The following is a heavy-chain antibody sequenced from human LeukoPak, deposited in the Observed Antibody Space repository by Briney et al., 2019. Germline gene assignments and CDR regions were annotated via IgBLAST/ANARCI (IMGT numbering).Heavy chain of an antibody. CDR1: GFTLSSYA. CDR3: AKVPRGSYYYFDY. V-gene: IGHV3-23*01. D-gene: IGHD1-26*01. J-gene: IGHJ4*02. CDR2: ISGSGGST. Sequence: GGSLRLSCAASGFTLSSYAMSWVRQAPGKGLEWVSAISGSGGSTYYADSVKGRFTISRDNSKNTLYLQMSSLRAEDTAVYYCAKVPRGSYYYFDYWGQGTLVTVSS.